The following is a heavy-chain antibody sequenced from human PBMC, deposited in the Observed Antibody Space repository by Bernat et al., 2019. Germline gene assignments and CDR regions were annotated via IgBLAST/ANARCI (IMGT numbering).Heavy chain of an antibody. D-gene: IGHD3-22*01. CDR1: GFTFSSYG. CDR2: IWYDGSNK. Sequence: QVQLVESGGGVVQPGRSLRLSCAASGFTFSSYGMHWVRQAPGKGLEWVAVIWYDGSNKYYGDSVKCRFTISRDKSKNTLYLQMNSLRAEDTAVYYCARDQINYYDSGRIRRGFDPWGQGTLVTVSS. V-gene: IGHV3-33*01. J-gene: IGHJ5*02. CDR3: ARDQINYYDSGRIRRGFDP.